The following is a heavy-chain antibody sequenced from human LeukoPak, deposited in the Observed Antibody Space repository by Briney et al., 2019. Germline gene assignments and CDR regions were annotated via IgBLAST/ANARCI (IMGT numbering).Heavy chain of an antibody. D-gene: IGHD2-21*01. J-gene: IGHJ4*02. CDR2: ISFSVNTK. CDR3: ARGAYDH. V-gene: IGHV3-48*04. CDR1: GFTFSDYS. Sequence: GGSLRLSCAASGFTFSDYSMNWVRQAPGKGLEWVSYISFSVNTKYYGDSVKGRFTISRDNAKNSLYLHMDSLRAEDTAVYYCARGAYDHWGQGTLVTVSS.